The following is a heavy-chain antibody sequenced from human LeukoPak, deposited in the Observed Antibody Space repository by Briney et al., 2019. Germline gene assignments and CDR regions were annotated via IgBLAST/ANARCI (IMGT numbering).Heavy chain of an antibody. CDR3: ARDRYSYGSRDFDY. CDR2: IWYDGSNK. D-gene: IGHD5-18*01. Sequence: GRSLRLSCAASGFTFSSHGMHWVRQAPGKGLEWVAVIWYDGSNKYYADSVKGRFTISRDNSKNTLYLQMNSLRAEDTAVYYCARDRYSYGSRDFDYWGQGTLVTVSS. CDR1: GFTFSSHG. J-gene: IGHJ4*02. V-gene: IGHV3-33*01.